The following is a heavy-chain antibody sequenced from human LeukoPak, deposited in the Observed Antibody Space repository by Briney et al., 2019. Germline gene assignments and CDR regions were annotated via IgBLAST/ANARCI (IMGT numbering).Heavy chain of an antibody. CDR3: AKGGYGAETSSKLEALDI. V-gene: IGHV3-30*18. Sequence: GGSLRLSCAASEFAFSNFAMHWVRQVPGKGLQWVAVIFNDGTNAQYIDSVKGRFTISRENSKNALYLQMNSLRAEDTALYYCAKGGYGAETSSKLEALDIWGQGTMVTVSS. CDR1: EFAFSNFA. CDR2: IFNDGTNA. J-gene: IGHJ3*02. D-gene: IGHD4/OR15-4a*01.